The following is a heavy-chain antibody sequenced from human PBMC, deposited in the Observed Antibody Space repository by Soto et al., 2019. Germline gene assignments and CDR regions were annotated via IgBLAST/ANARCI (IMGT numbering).Heavy chain of an antibody. J-gene: IGHJ4*02. CDR1: GGSISSGGYY. CDR2: IYYSGST. V-gene: IGHV4-31*03. D-gene: IGHD3-10*01. Sequence: QVQLQESGPGLVKPSQTLSLTCTVSGGSISSGGYYWSWIRQHPGKGLEWIGYIYYSGSTYYNPSLKWRVTLPVDTSKNQVSLNLSSVTAADTAVYYWASGPGTMAKIDYWGQGTLVTVSS. CDR3: ASGPGTMAKIDY.